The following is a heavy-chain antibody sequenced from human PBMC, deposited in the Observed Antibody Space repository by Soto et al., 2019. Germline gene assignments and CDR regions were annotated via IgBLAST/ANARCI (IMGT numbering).Heavy chain of an antibody. Sequence: ASVKVSCKASGGTFSSYAISWVRQAPGQGLEWMGGIIPIFGTANYTQKFQGRVTITADESTSTAYMELSSLRSEDTAVYYCARAKELEPTIFGVVLETYYYYYGMDVWGQGTTVTVSS. V-gene: IGHV1-69*13. D-gene: IGHD3-3*01. CDR1: GGTFSSYA. CDR2: IIPIFGTA. CDR3: ARAKELEPTIFGVVLETYYYYYGMDV. J-gene: IGHJ6*02.